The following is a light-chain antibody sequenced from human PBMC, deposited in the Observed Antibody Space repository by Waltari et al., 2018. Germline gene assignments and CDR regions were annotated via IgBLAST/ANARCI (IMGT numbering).Light chain of an antibody. V-gene: IGLV1-51*01. CDR3: ATWDSSLSAGV. CDR2: DNN. CDR1: NSNIGNNY. Sequence: QSVLTQPPSVSAAPGQRVTISCSGSNSNIGNNYVSWYQQLPGTAPKLLIYDNNKRPSGIPDRISGSKSGTSATLGITGLQTGDEADYYCATWDSSLSAGVFGGGTKLTVL. J-gene: IGLJ3*02.